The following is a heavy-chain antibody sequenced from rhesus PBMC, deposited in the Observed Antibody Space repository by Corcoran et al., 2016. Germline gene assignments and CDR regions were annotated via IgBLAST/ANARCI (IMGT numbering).Heavy chain of an antibody. CDR2: IYGSGGGT. CDR1: GGSISDDCY. J-gene: IGHJ4*01. D-gene: IGHD4-23*01. Sequence: QVQLQESGPGLVKPSETLSLTCAVSGGSISDDCYWRWIRQPPGKGLGWIGYIYGSGGGTNYNPSLQKRVTRSIDTSKNQFSLKLSSVTAAATAVYYCAREYSNYGYFDYWGQGVLVTVSS. V-gene: IGHV4-106*01. CDR3: AREYSNYGYFDY.